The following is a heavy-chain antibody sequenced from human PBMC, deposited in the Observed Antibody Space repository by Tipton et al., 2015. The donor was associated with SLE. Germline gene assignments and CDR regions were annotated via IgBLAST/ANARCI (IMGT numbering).Heavy chain of an antibody. CDR2: INHSGST. CDR1: GGSFSGYY. D-gene: IGHD6-13*01. V-gene: IGHV4-34*01. Sequence: TLSLTCAVYGGSFSGYYWSWIRQPPGKGLEWIGEINHSGSTNYNPSLKSRVTISVDTSKNQFSLKLSSVIAADTAVYYCATHSSRTGDYWGQGTLVTVSS. J-gene: IGHJ4*02. CDR3: ATHSSRTGDY.